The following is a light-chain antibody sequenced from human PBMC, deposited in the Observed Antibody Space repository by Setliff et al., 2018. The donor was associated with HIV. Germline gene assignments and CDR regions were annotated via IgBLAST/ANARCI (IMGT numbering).Light chain of an antibody. Sequence: QSVLTQPASVSGSPGQSITISCTGTSSDVGSYDYVSWYQQHPGKAPKLLIHDVSDRPSGVSNRFSGSKSGNTASLTISGLQAEDEGDNYCTSYRSRNTPVVFGGGTKVTVL. V-gene: IGLV2-14*03. CDR1: SSDVGSYDY. CDR3: TSYRSRNTPVV. J-gene: IGLJ2*01. CDR2: DVS.